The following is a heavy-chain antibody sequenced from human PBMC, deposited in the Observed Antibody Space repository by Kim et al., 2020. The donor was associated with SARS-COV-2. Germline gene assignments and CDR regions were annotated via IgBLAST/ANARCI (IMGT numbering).Heavy chain of an antibody. CDR3: ARYITVTGKFDY. Sequence: ASVKVSCEASGYDFALHDINWVRQASGQGLEWMGWMNPKSGNTGFAQKFQGRLSMTTSTSTATAYMELSNLGSEDTAVYYCARYITVTGKFDYWGRGTLVTVSS. J-gene: IGHJ4*02. D-gene: IGHD6-19*01. CDR1: GYDFALHD. V-gene: IGHV1-8*01. CDR2: MNPKSGNT.